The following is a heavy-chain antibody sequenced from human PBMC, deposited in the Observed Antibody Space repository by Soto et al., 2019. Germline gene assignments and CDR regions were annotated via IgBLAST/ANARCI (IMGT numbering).Heavy chain of an antibody. J-gene: IGHJ4*02. D-gene: IGHD6-13*01. CDR1: GLTFTTYA. CDR2: INAGNGAT. Sequence: ASVKVSCKASGLTFTTYAIHWVRQAPGQRLEWMGWINAGNGATKYSQNFQDRVTIARDTSANTAFMELSGLRSEDTAVYYCARGSAAAGPYYFDYWAQGTLVTVSS. CDR3: ARGSAAAGPYYFDY. V-gene: IGHV1-3*01.